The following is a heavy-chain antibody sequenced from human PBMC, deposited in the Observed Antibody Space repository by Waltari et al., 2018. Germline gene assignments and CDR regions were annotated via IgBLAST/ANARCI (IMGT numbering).Heavy chain of an antibody. CDR1: GGSIRSSTYY. V-gene: IGHV4-39*01. D-gene: IGHD2-15*01. J-gene: IGHJ3*02. CDR3: ARLPISLGVGSVFDI. CDR2: IYYSGST. Sequence: QMQLQESGPGLVKPSEPLSLTCTVSGGSIRSSTYYWVWIRQPPGKGLEWIGNIYYSGSTYYKPSLKSRLTISVDTSKNQFSLNLRSVTAADTAVYYCARLPISLGVGSVFDIWGQGTMVTVSS.